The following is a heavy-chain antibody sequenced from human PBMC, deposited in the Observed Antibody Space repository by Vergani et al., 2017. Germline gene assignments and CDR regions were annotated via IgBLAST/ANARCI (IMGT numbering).Heavy chain of an antibody. V-gene: IGHV4-59*01. J-gene: IGHJ5*02. D-gene: IGHD6-13*01. CDR3: ARVAHSTIAAAGTNWCDP. CDR2: IYYSGST. Sequence: QVQLQESGPGLVKPSETLSLTCTVPGGSISSYYWSWIRQPPGKGLEWIGYIYYSGSTNYNPSLKSRVTISVDTSKHQFSLKLSSVTDADTAVYYCARVAHSTIAAAGTNWCDPWGQGTLVTVSS. CDR1: GGSISSYY.